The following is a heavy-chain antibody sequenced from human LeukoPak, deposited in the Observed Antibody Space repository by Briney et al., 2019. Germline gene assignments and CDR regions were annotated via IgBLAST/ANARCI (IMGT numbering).Heavy chain of an antibody. CDR3: AKRPTMIVVVSYFDY. CDR1: GFPFSSYA. CDR2: ISGSGGST. J-gene: IGHJ4*02. D-gene: IGHD3-22*01. Sequence: GGSLRLSCAASGFPFSSYAMSWVRQAPGKGLEWVSAISGSGGSTYYADSVKGRFTISRDNSKNTLYLQMNSLRAEDTAVYYCAKRPTMIVVVSYFDYWGQGTLVTVSS. V-gene: IGHV3-23*01.